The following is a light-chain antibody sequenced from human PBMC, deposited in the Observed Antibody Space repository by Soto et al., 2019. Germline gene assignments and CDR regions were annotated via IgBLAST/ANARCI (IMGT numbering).Light chain of an antibody. J-gene: IGKJ2*01. CDR1: QSVSSY. Sequence: EIVLTQSPATLSLSPGERATLSCRASQSVSSYLAWYQQKPGQAPRLLIYDASNRATGIPARFSGSGTGTAFTLTITSLKPEDFDVYYCQQRSNWPPYTFGQGTKLEIK. CDR3: QQRSNWPPYT. CDR2: DAS. V-gene: IGKV3-11*01.